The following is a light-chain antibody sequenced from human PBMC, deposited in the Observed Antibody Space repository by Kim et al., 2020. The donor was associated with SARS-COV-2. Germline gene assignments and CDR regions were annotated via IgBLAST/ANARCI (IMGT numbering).Light chain of an antibody. V-gene: IGKV1-27*01. CDR3: QKYDSAPLT. Sequence: ASVGDRVTISCRASQGISNYLAWYQQKPGKVPKLLIYAASALQSGVPSRFSGSGTGTDFTRTISSLQPEDVATYYCQKYDSAPLTFGGGTKVDIK. CDR1: QGISNY. J-gene: IGKJ4*02. CDR2: AAS.